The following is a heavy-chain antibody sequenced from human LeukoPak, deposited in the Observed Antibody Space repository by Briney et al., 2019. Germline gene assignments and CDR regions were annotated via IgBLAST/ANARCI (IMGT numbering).Heavy chain of an antibody. V-gene: IGHV4-59*01. Sequence: ASETLSLTCTVSGGSISSYYCNWIRQPPGKALEWIGYISYSGSTNYNPSLKSRVTISVDTSKNQFSLKLTSVTAADTAMYYCARERVDYYDSRGYEFDYWGQGTLVTVSS. CDR2: ISYSGST. CDR1: GGSISSYY. CDR3: ARERVDYYDSRGYEFDY. J-gene: IGHJ4*02. D-gene: IGHD3-22*01.